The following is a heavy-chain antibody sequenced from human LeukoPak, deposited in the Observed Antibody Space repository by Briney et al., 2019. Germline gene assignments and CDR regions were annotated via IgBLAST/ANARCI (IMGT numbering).Heavy chain of an antibody. D-gene: IGHD3-9*01. V-gene: IGHV3-48*01. CDR2: ISSSSSTI. CDR1: GFTFSSYS. Sequence: GGSLRLSCAASGFTFSSYSMNWVRQAPGKGLEWVSYISSSSSTIYYADSVKGRFTISRDNAKNSLYLQMNSLRAEDTAVYYCARDQGGDILTGEADYWGQGTLVTVSS. CDR3: ARDQGGDILTGEADY. J-gene: IGHJ4*02.